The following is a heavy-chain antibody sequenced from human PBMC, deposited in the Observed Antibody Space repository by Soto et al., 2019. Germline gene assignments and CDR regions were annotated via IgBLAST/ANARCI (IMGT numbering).Heavy chain of an antibody. D-gene: IGHD5-18*01. CDR1: DDSISRGGYY. J-gene: IGHJ5*02. Sequence: QVQLRASGPGLVKPSQTLSLTCTVSDDSISRGGYYWAWIRQHPGRGLEWVGYIYYTGSTYYIPSLKSLLTISVVTSQKQFSLDLTSVTAADTAVYYGARCEYSGTSRWVDPWCPGTPVAVSS. CDR2: IYYTGST. CDR3: ARCEYSGTSRWVDP. V-gene: IGHV4-31*01.